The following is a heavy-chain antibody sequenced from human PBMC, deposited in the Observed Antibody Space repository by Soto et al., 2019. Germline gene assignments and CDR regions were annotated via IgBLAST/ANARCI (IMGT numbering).Heavy chain of an antibody. CDR3: ARPTYYYDSSGYYPGAFAI. D-gene: IGHD3-22*01. J-gene: IGHJ3*02. CDR2: IYPGDSDT. Sequence: PGESLKISCKGSGYSFTSYWIGWVRQMPGKGLEWMGIIYPGDSDTRYSPSFQGQVTISADKSISTAYLQWSSLKASDTAMYYCARPTYYYDSSGYYPGAFAIWGQGTMVTVSS. CDR1: GYSFTSYW. V-gene: IGHV5-51*01.